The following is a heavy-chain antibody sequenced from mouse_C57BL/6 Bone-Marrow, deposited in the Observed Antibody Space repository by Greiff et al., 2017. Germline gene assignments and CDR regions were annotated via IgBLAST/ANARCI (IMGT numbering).Heavy chain of an antibody. CDR1: GYTFTSYG. CDR3: ANYDAYYYAMDY. J-gene: IGHJ4*01. Sequence: VQLQQSGAELARPGASVKLSCKASGYTFTSYGISWVKQRTGQGLEWIGEIYPRSGNTYYNEKFTGKATLTADKSSSTAYMELRSLTSEDSAVYFCANYDAYYYAMDYWGQGTSVTVSS. CDR2: IYPRSGNT. D-gene: IGHD2-4*01. V-gene: IGHV1-81*01.